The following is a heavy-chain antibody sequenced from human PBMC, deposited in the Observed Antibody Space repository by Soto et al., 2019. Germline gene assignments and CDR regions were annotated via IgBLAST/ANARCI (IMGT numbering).Heavy chain of an antibody. J-gene: IGHJ4*02. V-gene: IGHV3-21*06. CDR1: GFTFTRYS. CDR2: ISSTTNDI. CDR3: AREADELTSNFDN. D-gene: IGHD1-26*01. Sequence: EVQLVESGGGLVKPGGSLRLSCAASGFTFTRYSMNWVRQAPGKGLEWVSSISSTTNDIYYADSMKGRFTISRDNAKSPLYLERDKVRAADTAVLYCAREADELTSNFDNWGQGALGTVAS.